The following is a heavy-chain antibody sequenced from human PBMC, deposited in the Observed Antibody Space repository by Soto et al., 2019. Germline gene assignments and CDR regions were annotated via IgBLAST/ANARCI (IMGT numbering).Heavy chain of an antibody. J-gene: IGHJ6*02. CDR3: ARGRGGIVGATIPNYYYYYGMDV. D-gene: IGHD1-26*01. CDR1: GGSFSGYY. Sequence: KTSETLSLTCAVYGGSFSGYYWSWIRQPPGKGLEWIGEINHSGSTNYNPSLKSRVTISVDTSKNQFSLKLSSVTAADTAVYYCARGRGGIVGATIPNYYYYYGMDVWGQGTTVTVSS. V-gene: IGHV4-34*01. CDR2: INHSGST.